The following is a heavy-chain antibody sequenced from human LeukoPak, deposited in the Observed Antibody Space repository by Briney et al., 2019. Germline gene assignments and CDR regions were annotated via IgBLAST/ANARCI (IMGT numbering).Heavy chain of an antibody. CDR1: GFTFSSYE. Sequence: VGSLRLSCAASGFTFSSYEMNWVRQAPGKGLEWVSYISSSGSTIYYADSVKGRFTISRDNAKNSLYLQMNSMRAEDTAVYYWAKVISGWYRGGLDYWGQGTLVTVSS. CDR3: AKVISGWYRGGLDY. V-gene: IGHV3-48*03. CDR2: ISSSGSTI. J-gene: IGHJ4*02. D-gene: IGHD6-19*01.